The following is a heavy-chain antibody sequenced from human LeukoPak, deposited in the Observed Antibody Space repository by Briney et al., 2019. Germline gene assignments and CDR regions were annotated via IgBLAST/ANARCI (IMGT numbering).Heavy chain of an antibody. CDR2: IIPIFGTA. Sequence: SVKVSCKASGGTFSSYAISWVRQAPGQGLEWMGGIIPIFGTANYAQKFQGRVSMTRNTPMTTAYMELSSLTFEDTAVYYCARAKGRYTWGGNWFDPWGQGTLVTVSS. CDR3: ARAKGRYTWGGNWFDP. CDR1: GGTFSSYA. V-gene: IGHV1-69*05. D-gene: IGHD3-9*01. J-gene: IGHJ5*02.